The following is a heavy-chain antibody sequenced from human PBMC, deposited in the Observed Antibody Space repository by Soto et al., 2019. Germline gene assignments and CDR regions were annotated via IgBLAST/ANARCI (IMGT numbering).Heavy chain of an antibody. Sequence: QVQLVESGGGVVQPGRSLRLSCAASGFTFSRYAMHWVRQAPGKGLEWVALISFDGNSRYYADSVKGRFSISRDNSKNTLYLQMNSLRAEDTAVYYGASVGYSGSYDGFYLDYWGQGTLVTVSS. D-gene: IGHD1-26*01. CDR2: ISFDGNSR. CDR1: GFTFSRYA. J-gene: IGHJ4*02. V-gene: IGHV3-30-3*01. CDR3: ASVGYSGSYDGFYLDY.